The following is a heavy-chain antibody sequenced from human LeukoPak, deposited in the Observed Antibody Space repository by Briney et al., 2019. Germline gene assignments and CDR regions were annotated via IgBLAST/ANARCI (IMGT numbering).Heavy chain of an antibody. D-gene: IGHD3-3*01. CDR1: GFTVSSNY. CDR3: ASTITIFGASGFDY. Sequence: GSLRLSCAASGFTVSSNYMSWVRQAPGKGLEWVSVIYSGGSTYYADSVKGRFIISRDNAKNTLYLQMNSLRAEDTAVYYCASTITIFGASGFDYWGQGTLVTVSS. V-gene: IGHV3-53*01. CDR2: IYSGGST. J-gene: IGHJ4*02.